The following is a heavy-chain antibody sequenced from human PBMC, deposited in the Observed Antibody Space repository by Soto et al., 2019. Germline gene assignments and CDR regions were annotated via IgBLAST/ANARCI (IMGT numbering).Heavy chain of an antibody. CDR3: ARGDVAAAGYYYYYYGMDV. D-gene: IGHD6-13*01. J-gene: IGHJ6*02. CDR1: GGSVSSGSYY. Sequence: LSLTCTVSGGSVSSGSYYWSWIRQPPGKGLEWIGYIYYSGSTNYNPSLKSRVTISVDTSKNQFSLKLSSVTAADTAVYYCARGDVAAAGYYYYYYGMDVWGQGTTVTVSS. CDR2: IYYSGST. V-gene: IGHV4-61*01.